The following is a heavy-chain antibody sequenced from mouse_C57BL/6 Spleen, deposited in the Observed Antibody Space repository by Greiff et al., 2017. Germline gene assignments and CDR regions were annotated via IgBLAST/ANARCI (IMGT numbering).Heavy chain of an antibody. J-gene: IGHJ2*01. D-gene: IGHD1-1*01. Sequence: QVQLQQSGAELVKPGASVKISCKASGYAFSSYWMNWVKQRPGKGLEWIGQIYPGDGDTNYNGKFKGKATLTADKSSSTAYMQLSSLTSEDSAVYFCARSDYYGSSSYYFDYWGQGTTLTVSS. CDR3: ARSDYYGSSSYYFDY. V-gene: IGHV1-80*01. CDR1: GYAFSSYW. CDR2: IYPGDGDT.